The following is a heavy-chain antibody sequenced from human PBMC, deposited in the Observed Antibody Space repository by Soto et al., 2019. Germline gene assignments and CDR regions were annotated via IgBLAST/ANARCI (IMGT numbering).Heavy chain of an antibody. D-gene: IGHD1-1*01. V-gene: IGHV1-69*05. Sequence: QVQLVQSGAEVLKPGSSVKVSCKASGDTFDTFAISWVRQAPGQGLEWMGGIIPVFRTPDYAQKCQGRVTITQDVSTTTAYMELSSLRSEDTAVYYCAIGKDREQLGGNYYYTLDVWGQGTTVIVSS. J-gene: IGHJ6*02. CDR1: GDTFDTFA. CDR2: IIPVFRTP. CDR3: AIGKDREQLGGNYYYTLDV.